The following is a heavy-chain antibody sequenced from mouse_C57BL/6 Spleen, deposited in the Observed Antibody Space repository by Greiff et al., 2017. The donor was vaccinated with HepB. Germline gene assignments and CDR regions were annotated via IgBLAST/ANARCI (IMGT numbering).Heavy chain of an antibody. V-gene: IGHV1-47*01. CDR2: FHPYNDDT. CDR3: ARDGGYYEDWYFDV. D-gene: IGHD2-3*01. J-gene: IGHJ1*03. CDR1: GYTFTTYP. Sequence: VKLMESGAELVKPGASVKMSCKASGYTFTTYPIEWMKQNHGKSLEWIGNFHPYNDDTKYNEKFKGKATLTVEKSSSTVYVELSRLTSDDSAVYYCARDGGYYEDWYFDVWGTGTTVTVSS.